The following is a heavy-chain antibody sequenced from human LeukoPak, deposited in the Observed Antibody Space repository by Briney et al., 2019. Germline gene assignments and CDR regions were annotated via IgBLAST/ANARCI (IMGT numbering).Heavy chain of an antibody. CDR1: GFTVSSNY. Sequence: GGSLRLSCAASGFTVSSNYMSWVRQAPGKGLEWVSSISSSSYIYYADSVKGRFTISRDNAKNSLYLQMNSLRAEDTAVYYCAREGVGATLGYWGQGTLVTVSS. V-gene: IGHV3-69-1*01. CDR3: AREGVGATLGY. D-gene: IGHD1-26*01. J-gene: IGHJ4*02. CDR2: ISSSSYI.